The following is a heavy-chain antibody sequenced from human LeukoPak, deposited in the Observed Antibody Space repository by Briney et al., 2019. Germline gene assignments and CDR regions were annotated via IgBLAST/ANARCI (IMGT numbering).Heavy chain of an antibody. CDR3: AKAQTKGVLRYFDWLTDY. J-gene: IGHJ4*02. CDR1: GFTFSSYA. D-gene: IGHD3-9*01. CDR2: ISGSGGST. Sequence: GGSLRLSCAASGFTFSSYAMSWVRQAPGKGLEWVSAISGSGGSTYYADSVKGRFTISRDNSKNTLYLQMNSLRAGDTAVYYCAKAQTKGVLRYFDWLTDYWGQGTLVTVSS. V-gene: IGHV3-23*01.